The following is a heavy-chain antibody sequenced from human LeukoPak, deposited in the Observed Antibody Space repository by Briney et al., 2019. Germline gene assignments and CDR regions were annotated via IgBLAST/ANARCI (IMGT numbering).Heavy chain of an antibody. CDR2: IFYSGST. CDR3: ARDGSYDSFDY. Sequence: SETLSLTCTVSGGSISTSNYYWGWIRQPPGKGLEWIGNIFYSGSTYYSPSLKSRVTISLDTSKNQFSLKLSSVTAADTAVYYCARDGSYDSFDYWGQGTLVTVSS. J-gene: IGHJ4*02. V-gene: IGHV4-39*07. CDR1: GGSISTSNYY. D-gene: IGHD5-12*01.